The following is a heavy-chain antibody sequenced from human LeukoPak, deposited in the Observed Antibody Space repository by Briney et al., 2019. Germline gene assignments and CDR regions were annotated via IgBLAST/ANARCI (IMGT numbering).Heavy chain of an antibody. CDR1: GGSISSGGYY. D-gene: IGHD3-3*01. CDR3: ARGTADYDFWSGLSGPPYYYYGMDV. V-gene: IGHV4-31*03. Sequence: SETLSLTCTVSGGSISSGGYYWSWIRQHPGKGLEWIGYIYYSGSTYYNPSLKSRVTISVDTSKNQFSLKLSSVTAADTAVYYCARGTADYDFWSGLSGPPYYYYGMDVRGQGTTVTVSS. CDR2: IYYSGST. J-gene: IGHJ6*02.